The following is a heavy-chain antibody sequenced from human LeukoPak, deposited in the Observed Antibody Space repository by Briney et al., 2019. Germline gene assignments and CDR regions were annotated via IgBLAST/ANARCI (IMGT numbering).Heavy chain of an antibody. J-gene: IGHJ6*03. CDR3: ARRSLGPYYYYYYYMDV. D-gene: IGHD7-27*01. CDR1: GGSFSGYY. Sequence: SETLSLTCAVYGGSFSGYYWSWIRQPPGKGLEWIGEINHSGSTNYNPSLKSRVTISVDTSKNQFSLKLSSVTAADTAVYYCARRSLGPYYYYYYYMDVWSKGTTVTVSS. CDR2: INHSGST. V-gene: IGHV4-34*01.